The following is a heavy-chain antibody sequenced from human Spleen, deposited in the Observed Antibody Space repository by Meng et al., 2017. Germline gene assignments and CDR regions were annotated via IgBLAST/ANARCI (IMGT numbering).Heavy chain of an antibody. CDR2: INHSGST. CDR3: ARDGSIAAGGDFDY. V-gene: IGHV4-34*01. CDR1: GGSFSGYY. D-gene: IGHD6-13*01. Sequence: QLQQWGAVLLKPSETLSLTCAVYGGSFSGYYWSWIRQPPGKGLEWIGEINHSGSTNYNPSLESRATISVDTSQNNLSLKLSSVTAADTAVYYCARDGSIAAGGDFDYWGQGTLVTVSS. J-gene: IGHJ4*02.